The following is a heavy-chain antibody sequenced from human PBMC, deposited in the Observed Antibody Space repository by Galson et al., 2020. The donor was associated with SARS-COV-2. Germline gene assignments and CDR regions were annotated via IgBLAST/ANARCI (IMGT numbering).Heavy chain of an antibody. CDR2: IYYSGST. Sequence: ASETPSLTCTVSGGSISSGGYYWSWIRQHPGKGLEWIGYIYYSGSTYYNPSLKSRVTISVDTSKNQFSLKLSSVTAADTAVYYCASEGVTMVRGVIAPQYGMDVWGQGTTVTVSS. J-gene: IGHJ6*02. CDR1: GGSISSGGYY. V-gene: IGHV4-31*03. D-gene: IGHD3-10*01. CDR3: ASEGVTMVRGVIAPQYGMDV.